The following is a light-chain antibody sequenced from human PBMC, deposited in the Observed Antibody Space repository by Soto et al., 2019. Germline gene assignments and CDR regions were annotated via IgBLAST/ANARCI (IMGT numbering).Light chain of an antibody. Sequence: QSALTQPASVSGSPGQSITISCTGTSSDVGGYNYVSWYQHHPGKAPKLMIYDVSSRPSGVSSRFSGSKSGNTASLTISGLQAEDEADYYCSSYTSISRLVFGGGTQVTVL. CDR2: DVS. V-gene: IGLV2-14*03. J-gene: IGLJ2*01. CDR3: SSYTSISRLV. CDR1: SSDVGGYNY.